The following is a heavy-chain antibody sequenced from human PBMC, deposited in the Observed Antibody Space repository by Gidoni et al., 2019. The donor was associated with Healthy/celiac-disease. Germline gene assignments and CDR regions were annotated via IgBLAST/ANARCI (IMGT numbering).Heavy chain of an antibody. D-gene: IGHD6-13*01. CDR1: GFTVSSNY. Sequence: EVQLVESGGGLVQPGGSLRLSCAASGFTVSSNYLSWVRQAPGKGLEWVSVIYSGGSTYYADSVKGRFTISRDNSKNTLYLQMNSLRAEDTAVYYCATTRQIAAAGRDIKGDYYGMDVWGQGTTVTVSS. CDR3: ATTRQIAAAGRDIKGDYYGMDV. CDR2: IYSGGST. V-gene: IGHV3-66*01. J-gene: IGHJ6*02.